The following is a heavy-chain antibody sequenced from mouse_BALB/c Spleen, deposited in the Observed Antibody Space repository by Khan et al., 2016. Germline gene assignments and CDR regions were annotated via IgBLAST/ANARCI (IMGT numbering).Heavy chain of an antibody. CDR3: ARWYGNHYFDY. J-gene: IGHJ2*01. CDR2: IDPSDNYT. D-gene: IGHD2-10*02. Sequence: QVQLQQPGAELVKPGASVKLSCKASGYTFTSYWMHWVKQRPGQGLEWIGEIDPSDNYTKYNQKFKGKATLTVDKSSSTAYMQLSSLTSEDSAVYYCARWYGNHYFDYWGQGTTLTVSS. V-gene: IGHV1-69*02. CDR1: GYTFTSYW.